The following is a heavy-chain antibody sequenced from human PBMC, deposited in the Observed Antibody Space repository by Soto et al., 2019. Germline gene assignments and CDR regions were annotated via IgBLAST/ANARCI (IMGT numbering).Heavy chain of an antibody. CDR1: GGSISSRDYY. J-gene: IGHJ4*02. V-gene: IGHV4-31*03. CDR3: ARSPENYYGSGSYFFDY. D-gene: IGHD3-10*01. CDR2: LYYSGNT. Sequence: PSETLSLTCTISGGSISSRDYYWSWIHQHPGKGLEWIGYLYYSGNTNYNPSLESRVTISVDTSKNQFSLKLSSVTAADTAVYYCARSPENYYGSGSYFFDYWGQGTLVTVSS.